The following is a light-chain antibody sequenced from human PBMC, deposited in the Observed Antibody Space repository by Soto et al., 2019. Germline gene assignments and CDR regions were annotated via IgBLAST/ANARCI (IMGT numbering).Light chain of an antibody. CDR3: QSYDSSRWV. CDR2: EDN. J-gene: IGLJ3*02. CDR1: SGSIASNY. Sequence: FMLTQPHSVSESPGKTVTISCTRSSGSIASNYVQWYQQRPGSAPTTVIYEDNQRPSGVPDRFSGSIDSSSNSASLTISGLKTEDEADYYCQSYDSSRWVFGGGTQLTVL. V-gene: IGLV6-57*03.